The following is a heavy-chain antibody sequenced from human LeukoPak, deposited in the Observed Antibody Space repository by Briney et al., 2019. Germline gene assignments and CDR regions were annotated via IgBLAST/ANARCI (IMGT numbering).Heavy chain of an antibody. CDR1: GFTLTNYW. CDR3: TRTAGVGGHWHFDV. D-gene: IGHD3-3*01. Sequence: GGSLRLSCAASGFTLTNYWMHWVRRAPGKGLEWVSHINSDANRMNYADSVKGRFTISRDNAKSTLYLQMNSLRAEDTAVYYCTRTAGVGGHWHFDVWGRGTVVTVSS. J-gene: IGHJ2*01. V-gene: IGHV3-74*01. CDR2: INSDANRM.